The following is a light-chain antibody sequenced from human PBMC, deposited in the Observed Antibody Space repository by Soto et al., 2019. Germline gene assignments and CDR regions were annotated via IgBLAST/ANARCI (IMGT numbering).Light chain of an antibody. CDR1: QSISSY. Sequence: DIQMTQSPSSLSSSVGVRVTITCRASQSISSYLNWYQQKPGKAPKLLIYAASSLQSGVPSRFSGSGSATDFTLTISSLHPGDFATYYCQQSYSTPPTFPQGTKLQLK. CDR3: QQSYSTPPT. J-gene: IGKJ1*01. CDR2: AAS. V-gene: IGKV1-39*01.